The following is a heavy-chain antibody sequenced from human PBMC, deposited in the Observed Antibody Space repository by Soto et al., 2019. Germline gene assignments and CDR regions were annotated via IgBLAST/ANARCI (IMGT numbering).Heavy chain of an antibody. J-gene: IGHJ5*02. CDR3: ARGANPLTNIVVVVAATLNWFDP. CDR1: GYTFTGYY. V-gene: IGHV1-2*04. D-gene: IGHD2-15*01. CDR2: INPNSGGT. Sequence: QVQLVQSGAEVKKPGASVKVSCKASGYTFTGYYMHWVRQAPGQGLEWMGGINPNSGGTNYAQKFQGWVTMTRDTSISTAYMELSRLRSDDTAVYYCARGANPLTNIVVVVAATLNWFDPWGQGTLVTVSS.